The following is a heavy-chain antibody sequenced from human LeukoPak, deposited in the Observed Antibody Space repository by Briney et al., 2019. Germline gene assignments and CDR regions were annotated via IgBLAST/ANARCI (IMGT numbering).Heavy chain of an antibody. V-gene: IGHV3-23*01. Sequence: TGGSLRLSCAASGFTFSSYAMSWVRQAPGKGLEWVSAISGSGYSTYYADSVKGRFTISRDNSKNTLYLQMNSLRAEDTAVYYCAKGRFFTADASFFDFWGQGTLVTVSS. CDR2: ISGSGYST. J-gene: IGHJ4*02. CDR3: AKGRFFTADASFFDF. CDR1: GFTFSSYA. D-gene: IGHD3-3*01.